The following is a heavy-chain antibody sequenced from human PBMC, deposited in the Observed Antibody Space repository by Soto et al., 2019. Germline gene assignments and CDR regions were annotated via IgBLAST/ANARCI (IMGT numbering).Heavy chain of an antibody. CDR3: ARGYSHYAH. V-gene: IGHV4-61*01. D-gene: IGHD4-4*01. CDR1: GGSVSRDSNF. Sequence: PSETLSLTCTVSGGSVSRDSNFWSWIRQPPGKGLEWIGYIYYSGPTRYNPSLESRVTISIDSSKNQVSLNLTSVTAADTAAYYCARGYSHYAHWGRGTLVTVSS. CDR2: IYYSGPT. J-gene: IGHJ4*02.